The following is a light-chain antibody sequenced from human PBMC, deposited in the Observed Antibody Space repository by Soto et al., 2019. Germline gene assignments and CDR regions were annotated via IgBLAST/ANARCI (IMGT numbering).Light chain of an antibody. J-gene: IGKJ1*01. CDR3: QQYDRSWT. CDR1: QSVSSSY. CDR2: GAS. Sequence: EIVLTQSPGTLSLSPGERATLSCRASQSVSSSYLAWYQQKPGQAPRLLIYGASSRATGIPDRFSGSGSGTDFTLTISRLEPEDFVVYFCQQYDRSWTFGQGTKVEI. V-gene: IGKV3-20*01.